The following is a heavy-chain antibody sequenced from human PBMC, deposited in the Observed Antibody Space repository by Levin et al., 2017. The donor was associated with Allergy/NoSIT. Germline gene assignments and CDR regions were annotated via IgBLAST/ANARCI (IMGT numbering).Heavy chain of an antibody. Sequence: GGSLRLSCAASGFTFSTHAMSWVRQAPGKGLEWVSSLSGPGDTYYADSVKGRFTISRDNSNNTLYLQMNSLSAEDTAVYYCAKDWGGSSWYKTDWGQGTLVTVSS. J-gene: IGHJ4*02. CDR3: AKDWGGSSWYKTD. D-gene: IGHD6-13*01. CDR2: LSGPGDT. CDR1: GFTFSTHA. V-gene: IGHV3-23*01.